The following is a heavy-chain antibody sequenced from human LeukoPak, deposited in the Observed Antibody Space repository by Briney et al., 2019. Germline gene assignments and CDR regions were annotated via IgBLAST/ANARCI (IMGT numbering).Heavy chain of an antibody. Sequence: PGGSLRLSCAASGFTFSDYYMSWIRQAPGKGLEWVSYISSSGSPIYYADSVKGRFTISRDNAKNSLYLQMNSLRAEDTAVYYCASVVVPAAGVDYWGQGTLVTVSS. CDR2: ISSSGSPI. CDR3: ASVVVPAAGVDY. V-gene: IGHV3-11*04. CDR1: GFTFSDYY. D-gene: IGHD2-2*01. J-gene: IGHJ4*02.